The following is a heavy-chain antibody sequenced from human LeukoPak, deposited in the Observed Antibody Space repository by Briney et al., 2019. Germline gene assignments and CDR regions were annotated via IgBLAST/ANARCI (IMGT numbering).Heavy chain of an antibody. Sequence: SETLSLTCVVYGGSFSGDYWSWIRQPPGGGVEWMVEINHSRRTKYNPSLMSRVTISVDTSKNQFSLKLSSVTAADTAVYYCAREGFGELSHFDYWGQGTLVTVSS. D-gene: IGHD3-10*01. CDR2: INHSRRT. CDR1: GGSFSGDY. CDR3: AREGFGELSHFDY. J-gene: IGHJ4*02. V-gene: IGHV4-34*01.